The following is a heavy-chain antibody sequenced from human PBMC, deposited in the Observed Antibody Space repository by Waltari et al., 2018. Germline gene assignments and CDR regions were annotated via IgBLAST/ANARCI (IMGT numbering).Heavy chain of an antibody. CDR2: ITGGGGST. CDR1: GFTFSSYG. Sequence: EVQLLESGGGLVQPGGSLRLSCVASGFTFSSYGLSWVRLAPGKGLQWVSAITGGGGSTYSADSVKGRFSIFRDNSKNTVYLQMRSLRAEDTAIYYCAKSSGRLTYYFDSWGRGTLVTVSS. D-gene: IGHD6-19*01. V-gene: IGHV3-23*01. J-gene: IGHJ4*02. CDR3: AKSSGRLTYYFDS.